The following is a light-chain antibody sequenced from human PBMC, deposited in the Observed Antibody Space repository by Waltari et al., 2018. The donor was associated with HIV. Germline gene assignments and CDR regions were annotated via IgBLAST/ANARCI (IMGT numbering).Light chain of an antibody. CDR2: DAS. J-gene: IGKJ2*01. CDR1: QSISSY. V-gene: IGKV3-11*01. Sequence: EIVLTQSPATLSLSPGHTATLSCRASQSISSYLAWYQQKPGQAPRLLIYDASHRATGIPARFSGRGSGTDFTLTIGPLEPEDFAVYYCQQRDKWPPSYTFGQGTRVEI. CDR3: QQRDKWPPSYT.